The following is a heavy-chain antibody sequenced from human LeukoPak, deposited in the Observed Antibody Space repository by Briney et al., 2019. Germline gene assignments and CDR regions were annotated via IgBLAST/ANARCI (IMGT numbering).Heavy chain of an antibody. J-gene: IGHJ6*04. CDR2: ISYEGSNK. CDR3: AKDPERYFDWLSDTRDYGMDV. Sequence: GGSLRLSCAASGFTFSSYGMHWVRQVPGKGLEWVAVISYEGSNKYYADSVKGRFTISRDNSKNTLYLQMNSLRAEDTAVYYCAKDPERYFDWLSDTRDYGMDVWGKGTTVTVSS. CDR1: GFTFSSYG. D-gene: IGHD3-9*01. V-gene: IGHV3-30*18.